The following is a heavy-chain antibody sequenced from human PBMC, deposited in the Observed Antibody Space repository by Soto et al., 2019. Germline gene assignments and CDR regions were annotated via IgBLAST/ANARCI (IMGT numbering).Heavy chain of an antibody. CDR2: IYGGGST. D-gene: IGHD3-3*01. CDR1: GFTVSSNY. Sequence: GWALRLSCAASGFTVSSNYMSWVRQAPGKGLEWVSVIYGGGSTYYADSVKGRFTISRDNSKNTLYLQMTSLRAEDTAVYYCARALSRDDFWSGYSSYFDYWGQGTLVTASS. CDR3: ARALSRDDFWSGYSSYFDY. V-gene: IGHV3-53*01. J-gene: IGHJ4*02.